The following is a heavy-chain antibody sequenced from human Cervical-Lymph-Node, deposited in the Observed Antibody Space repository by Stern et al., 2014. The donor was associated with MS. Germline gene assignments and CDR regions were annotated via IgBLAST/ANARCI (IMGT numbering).Heavy chain of an antibody. J-gene: IGHJ4*02. CDR1: GYDFTGFY. CDR3: ARATGGVTGY. V-gene: IGHV1-46*03. D-gene: IGHD3-16*01. CDR2: ISHTGGKT. Sequence: VQLVESGAEVKKPGASVKVSCKASGYDFTGFYIHWVRPAPGQGLEWMGLISHTGGKTTYAQRFQGRVTMTVDTSTSTVYMDLSSLRSDDTAVYYCARATGGVTGYWGQGTLVTVSS.